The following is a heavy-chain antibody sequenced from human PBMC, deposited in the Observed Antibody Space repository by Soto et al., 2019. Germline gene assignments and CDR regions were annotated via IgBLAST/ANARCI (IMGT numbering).Heavy chain of an antibody. J-gene: IGHJ4*02. D-gene: IGHD5-12*01. CDR3: AREGSGYNF. CDR2: ISDHNGDT. V-gene: IGHV1-18*01. Sequence: ASVKVSCKASGYTFSTSGITWVRQAPGQGLEWMGWISDHNGDTKYAQKLQGRVTMTTDTSASTAYMELRSLRSDDTAVYYCAREGSGYNFWGQGTQVTVSS. CDR1: GYTFSTSG.